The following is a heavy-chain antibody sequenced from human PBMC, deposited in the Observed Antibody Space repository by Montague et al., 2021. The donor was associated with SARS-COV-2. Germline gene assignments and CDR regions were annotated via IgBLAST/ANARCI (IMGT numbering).Heavy chain of an antibody. CDR2: INPSGGT. CDR1: GGSFSGYY. J-gene: IGHJ4*02. CDR3: VRGGDYTDYGRVDH. D-gene: IGHD4-11*01. Sequence: SETLSLTCAVYGGSFSGYYWSWIRQPPGKGLEWIGEINPSGGTNYNPSLKSRVTISVDTSKNQFSLRLSSVTAADTAVYYCVRGGDYTDYGRVDHWGQGTLVIVSS. V-gene: IGHV4-34*01.